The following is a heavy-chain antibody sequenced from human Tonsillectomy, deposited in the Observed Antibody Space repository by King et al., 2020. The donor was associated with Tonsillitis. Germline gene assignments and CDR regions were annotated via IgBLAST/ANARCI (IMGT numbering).Heavy chain of an antibody. V-gene: IGHV3-7*01. CDR1: GFNFGAFW. Sequence: VQLVEPGGGLVQPGGSLRLSCAASGFNFGAFWLTWVRQAPGKGLEWVANIKRDGSQTHYLDSVKGRFTVSRDNAKNSLYLQMNSLRAEDTAVYYCARDSSPALSGTWYDAFDIWGQGTMVTVSS. CDR3: ARDSSPALSGTWYDAFDI. CDR2: IKRDGSQT. D-gene: IGHD2-15*01. J-gene: IGHJ3*02.